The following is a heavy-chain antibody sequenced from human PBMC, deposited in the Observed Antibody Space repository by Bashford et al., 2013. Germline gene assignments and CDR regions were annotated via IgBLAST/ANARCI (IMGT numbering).Heavy chain of an antibody. D-gene: IGHD1/OR15-1a*01. Sequence: VRQAPGKGLEWVSSISSAGSYILYADSVRGRFTTSRDNAENSLSLHMDSLRVEDTAVYYCARSRAGMTGTYAFDVWGQGPRSPSP. J-gene: IGHJ6*02. V-gene: IGHV3-21*01. CDR2: ISSAGSYI. CDR3: ARSRAGMTGTYAFDV.